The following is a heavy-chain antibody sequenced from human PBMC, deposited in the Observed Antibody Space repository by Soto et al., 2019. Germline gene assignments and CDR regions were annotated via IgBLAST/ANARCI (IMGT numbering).Heavy chain of an antibody. D-gene: IGHD6-13*01. Sequence: GGSLRLSCAASGFTFSSYDMHWVRQATGKGLEWVSAIGTAGDTYYPGSVKGRFTISRENAKNSLYLQMNSLRAEDTAVYYCARDRSIRLANYIAAAGYYYGMDVWGQGTTVTVSS. J-gene: IGHJ6*02. CDR2: IGTAGDT. CDR1: GFTFSSYD. V-gene: IGHV3-13*01. CDR3: ARDRSIRLANYIAAAGYYYGMDV.